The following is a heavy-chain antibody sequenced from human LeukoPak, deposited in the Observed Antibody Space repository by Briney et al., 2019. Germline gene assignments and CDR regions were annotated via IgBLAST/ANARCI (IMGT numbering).Heavy chain of an antibody. CDR3: ARGGVAGTFDY. CDR1: GFTFSSYG. CDR2: ISYDGSNK. D-gene: IGHD6-19*01. V-gene: IGHV3-30*03. J-gene: IGHJ4*02. Sequence: GGSLRLSCAASGFTFSSYGLHWVRQAPDKGLEWVAFISYDGSNKFYGDSVKGRFTISRDNSKNTLYLQMNSPRAEDTAVYYCARGGVAGTFDYWGRGTLVTVSS.